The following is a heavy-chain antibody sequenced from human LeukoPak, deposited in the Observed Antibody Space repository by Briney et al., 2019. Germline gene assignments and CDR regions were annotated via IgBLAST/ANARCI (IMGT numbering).Heavy chain of an antibody. Sequence: GGSLRLSCAASRFTFSSYSMNWVRQAPGKGLEWVSSISSSSSYIYYADSVKGRFTISRDNAKNSLYLQMNSLRAEDTAVYYCARGIAAAGYFDYWGQGTLVTVSS. CDR1: RFTFSSYS. V-gene: IGHV3-21*01. J-gene: IGHJ4*02. CDR3: ARGIAAAGYFDY. D-gene: IGHD6-13*01. CDR2: ISSSSSYI.